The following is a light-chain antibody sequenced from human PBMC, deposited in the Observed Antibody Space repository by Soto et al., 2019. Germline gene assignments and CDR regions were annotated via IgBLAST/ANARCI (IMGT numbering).Light chain of an antibody. Sequence: EIVLTQSPATLSVSPAEAVSLSCRASQSVSNKLACFQQKPGQAPRLLMSATSTRATGIPARFSGSGSGTEFTLTISSLEPEDFAVYYCQQYVSAPITFGQGTRLEIK. CDR1: QSVSNK. CDR2: ATS. V-gene: IGKV3D-15*01. CDR3: QQYVSAPIT. J-gene: IGKJ5*01.